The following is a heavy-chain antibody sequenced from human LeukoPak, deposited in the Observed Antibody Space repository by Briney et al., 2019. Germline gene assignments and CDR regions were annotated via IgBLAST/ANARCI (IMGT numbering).Heavy chain of an antibody. CDR2: IIPIFGTA. CDR3: ARDSEVTGPNQYFDY. Sequence: SVKVSCKASGGTFSSYAISWVRQAPGQGLEWMGRIIPIFGTANYAQKFQGRDTITTDESTSTAYMELSSLRSEDTAVYYCARDSEVTGPNQYFDYWGQGTLVTVSS. CDR1: GGTFSSYA. D-gene: IGHD1-20*01. V-gene: IGHV1-69*05. J-gene: IGHJ4*02.